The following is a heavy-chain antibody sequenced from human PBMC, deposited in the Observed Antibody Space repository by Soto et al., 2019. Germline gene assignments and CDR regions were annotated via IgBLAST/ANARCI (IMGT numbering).Heavy chain of an antibody. D-gene: IGHD6-13*01. CDR2: MNPNSGNT. J-gene: IGHJ6*03. V-gene: IGHV1-8*01. CDR3: ARGQGSSWKYYYYYYMDV. Sequence: GASVKVSCKASGYTFTSYDINWVRQATGQGLEWMGWMNPNSGNTGYAQKFQGRVTMTRNTSISTAYMELSSLRSEDTAVYYCARGQGSSWKYYYYYYMDVWAKGPRSPSP. CDR1: GYTFTSYD.